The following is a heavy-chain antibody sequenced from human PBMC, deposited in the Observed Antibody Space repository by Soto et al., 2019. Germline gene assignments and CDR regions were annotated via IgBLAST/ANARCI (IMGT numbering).Heavy chain of an antibody. V-gene: IGHV3-11*01. CDR1: GFTFSDYY. CDR2: ISSSGSTI. CDR3: ARERGPGYSYGYSWFDP. Sequence: SCAASGFTFSDYYMSWIRQAPGKGLEWVSYISSSGSTIYYADSVKGRFTISRDNAKNSLYLQMNSLRAEDTAVYYCARERGPGYSYGYSWFDPWGQGTLVTVSS. D-gene: IGHD5-18*01. J-gene: IGHJ5*02.